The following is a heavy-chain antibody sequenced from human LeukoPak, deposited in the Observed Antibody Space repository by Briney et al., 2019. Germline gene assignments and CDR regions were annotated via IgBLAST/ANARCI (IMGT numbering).Heavy chain of an antibody. Sequence: PGGSLRLSCAASGFTFSSYWMSWVRQAPGKGLEWVANIKQDGSEKYYVDSVKGRFTISRDNAKNSLYLQMNSLRAEDTAVYYCARDGGGEYQLLYYFDYWGQGNLVNVSS. CDR1: GFTFSSYW. D-gene: IGHD2-2*01. CDR3: ARDGGGEYQLLYYFDY. J-gene: IGHJ4*02. V-gene: IGHV3-7*01. CDR2: IKQDGSEK.